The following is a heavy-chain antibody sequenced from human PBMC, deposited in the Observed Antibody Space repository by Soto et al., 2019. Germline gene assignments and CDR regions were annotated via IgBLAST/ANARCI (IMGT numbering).Heavy chain of an antibody. Sequence: QVQLVQSGAEVKKPGSSVKVSCKASGGTFSSYAISWVRQAPGQGLEWMGGIIPIFGTANYAQKFQGRVTITEDESTSTASMELSSLRSEDTDVYYCARDRRTTVVTGVFDYWGQGTLVTVSS. D-gene: IGHD4-17*01. J-gene: IGHJ4*02. CDR3: ARDRRTTVVTGVFDY. CDR2: IIPIFGTA. V-gene: IGHV1-69*12. CDR1: GGTFSSYA.